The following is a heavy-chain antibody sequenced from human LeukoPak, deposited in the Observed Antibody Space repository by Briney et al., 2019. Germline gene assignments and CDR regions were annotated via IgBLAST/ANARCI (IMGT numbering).Heavy chain of an antibody. J-gene: IGHJ1*01. Sequence: GGSLRLSCAASGFIFSSYWMHWVRQAPGKGLEWVSCINSDGSTRYADSVKGRFTISRDNAKNTVSLQMNRLRAEDTGVYYCARAPSKIGGYYPEYFRHWGQGTLVTVSP. CDR1: GFIFSSYW. CDR2: INSDGST. V-gene: IGHV3-74*01. CDR3: ARAPSKIGGYYPEYFRH. D-gene: IGHD3-22*01.